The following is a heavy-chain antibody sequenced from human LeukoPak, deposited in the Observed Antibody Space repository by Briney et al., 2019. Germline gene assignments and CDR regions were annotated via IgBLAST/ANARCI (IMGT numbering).Heavy chain of an antibody. D-gene: IGHD5-12*01. CDR2: ISAYNGNT. V-gene: IGHV1-18*01. CDR1: GYTFTSYG. J-gene: IGHJ4*02. Sequence: ASVKVSCKASGYTFTSYGISWVRQAPGQGLEWMGWISAYNGNTNYAQKFQGRVTMTTDTSTSTAYMELRSLRSDDTAVYYCARVSGYDWESFYDYWGQGTLVTVSS. CDR3: ARVSGYDWESFYDY.